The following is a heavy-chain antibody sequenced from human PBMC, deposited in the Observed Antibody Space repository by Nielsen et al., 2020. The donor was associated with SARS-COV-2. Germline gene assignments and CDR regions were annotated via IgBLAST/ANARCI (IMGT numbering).Heavy chain of an antibody. D-gene: IGHD2-2*01. J-gene: IGHJ6*02. CDR2: IKSKTDGGTT. Sequence: GGSLRLSCAASGFTFSNAWMSWVRQAPGKGLEWVGRIKSKTDGGTTDYAAPVKGRFTISRDDSKNTLYLQMNSLKTEDTAVYYCTTDIVVVPAAISYYYGMDVWGQGTTVTVSS. CDR1: GFTFSNAW. CDR3: TTDIVVVPAAISYYYGMDV. V-gene: IGHV3-15*01.